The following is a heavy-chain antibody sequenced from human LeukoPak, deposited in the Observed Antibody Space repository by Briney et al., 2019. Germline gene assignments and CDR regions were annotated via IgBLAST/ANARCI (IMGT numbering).Heavy chain of an antibody. V-gene: IGHV3-48*03. D-gene: IGHD2-21*01. Sequence: GGSLRLSCEASEFTFSSYEMNWVRQAPGKGLEWVSYITAGGTYIRYADSVRGRFTFSRDNAKNSLYLQMDSLKSEDTAVYYCARETQACGGDCYDYWGQGTQVTVSS. CDR3: ARETQACGGDCYDY. CDR2: ITAGGTYI. CDR1: EFTFSSYE. J-gene: IGHJ4*02.